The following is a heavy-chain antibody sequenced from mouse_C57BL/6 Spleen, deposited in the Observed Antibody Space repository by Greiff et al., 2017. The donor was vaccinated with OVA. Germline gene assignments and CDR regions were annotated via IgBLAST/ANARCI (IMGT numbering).Heavy chain of an antibody. J-gene: IGHJ2*01. CDR3: TRGVAGDY. CDR1: GYTFTDYE. D-gene: IGHD1-3*01. V-gene: IGHV1-15*01. CDR2: IDPETGGT. Sequence: VKLMESGAELVRPGASVTLSCKASGYTFTDYEMHWVKQTPVHGLEWIGAIDPETGGTAYNQKFKGKAILTADKSSSTAYMELRSLTSEDSAVYYCTRGVAGDYWGQGTTLTVSS.